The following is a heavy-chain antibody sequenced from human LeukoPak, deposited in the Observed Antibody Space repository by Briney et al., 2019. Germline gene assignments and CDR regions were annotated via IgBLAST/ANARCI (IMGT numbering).Heavy chain of an antibody. CDR2: MYYSGST. J-gene: IGHJ5*02. CDR1: GGSISSSSYY. Sequence: SETLSLTCTVSGGSISSSSYYWGWIRQPPGKGLEWIGSMYYSGSTHYNQSLKRRVTISADTSKNQLSLNLSSVTAADTAVYYCARHSPPGQLVPVFLLGFDPWGQGTLVPVSP. V-gene: IGHV4-39*01. D-gene: IGHD6-13*01. CDR3: ARHSPPGQLVPVFLLGFDP.